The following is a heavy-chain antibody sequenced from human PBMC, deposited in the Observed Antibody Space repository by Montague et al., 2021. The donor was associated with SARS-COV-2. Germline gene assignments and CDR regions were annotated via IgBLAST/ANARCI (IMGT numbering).Heavy chain of an antibody. CDR3: ARHSGRDTIFGVVIIFDAFDI. CDR1: GGSISSSNYY. D-gene: IGHD3-3*01. V-gene: IGHV4-39*01. Sequence: SETLSLTCTVSGGSISSSNYYWGWIRQPPGKGLEWIGSIYYSGNTYYTPSLKSRVTISVDTSKNQFSLRLSSVTAADTAVYYCARHSGRDTIFGVVIIFDAFDIWGQGTMVTVSS. CDR2: IYYSGNT. J-gene: IGHJ3*02.